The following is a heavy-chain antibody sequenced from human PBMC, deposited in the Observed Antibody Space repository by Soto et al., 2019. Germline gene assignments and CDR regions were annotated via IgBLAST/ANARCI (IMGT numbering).Heavy chain of an antibody. CDR1: GFTFSDYY. Sequence: PGGSLRLSCAASGFTFSDYYMSWIRQAPGKGLEWVSYISSSSSYTNYADSVKGRFTISRDNAKNSLYLQMNSLRAEDTAVYYCARVRFLEWLLPVLDYFDYWGQGTLVTVPS. J-gene: IGHJ4*02. CDR2: ISSSSSYT. CDR3: ARVRFLEWLLPVLDYFDY. V-gene: IGHV3-11*06. D-gene: IGHD3-3*01.